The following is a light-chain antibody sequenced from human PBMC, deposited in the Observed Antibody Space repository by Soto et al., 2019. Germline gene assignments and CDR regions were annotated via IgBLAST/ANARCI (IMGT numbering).Light chain of an antibody. CDR1: QSVSTY. CDR2: GAS. CDR3: QQYGMSRWT. J-gene: IGKJ1*01. Sequence: EIVLTQSPATLSLSPGERATLSCRASQSVSTYLAWYQQTPGQGPRLLIYGASNRATGIPARLSGSGSGTDFTLTISRLEPEDFAVYYCQQYGMSRWTFGQGTKVDIK. V-gene: IGKV3-20*01.